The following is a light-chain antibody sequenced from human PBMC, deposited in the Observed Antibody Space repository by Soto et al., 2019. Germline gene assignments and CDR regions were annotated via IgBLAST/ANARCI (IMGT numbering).Light chain of an antibody. V-gene: IGLV2-14*01. Sequence: QSALTQPASVSGSPGQSITISCTGTSSDVAGYNYVSWYQQYPGKAPKLIIYEVSNRPPGVSNRFSGSKSRNTASLTISGLQAEDEADYYCSSYSSSSTLVLFGGGTKLTVL. J-gene: IGLJ2*01. CDR2: EVS. CDR3: SSYSSSSTLVL. CDR1: SSDVAGYNY.